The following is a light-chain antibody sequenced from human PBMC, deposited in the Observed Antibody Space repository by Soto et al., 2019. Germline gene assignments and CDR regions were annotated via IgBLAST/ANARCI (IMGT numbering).Light chain of an antibody. J-gene: IGLJ2*01. CDR3: ASWDDSLSGPV. Sequence: QSVLTQPPSASGTPGQRVTISCSGSSSNIGSNSVNWYQQLPGTAPELLIYSNNQRPSGVPDRFSGSKSGTSVSLAISGLQSEDEADYYCASWDDSLSGPVFGGGTKLTVL. V-gene: IGLV1-44*01. CDR2: SNN. CDR1: SSNIGSNS.